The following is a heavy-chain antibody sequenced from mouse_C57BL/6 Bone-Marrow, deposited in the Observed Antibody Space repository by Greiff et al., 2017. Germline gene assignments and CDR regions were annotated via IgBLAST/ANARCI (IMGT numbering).Heavy chain of an antibody. CDR1: GYTFTDYS. J-gene: IGHJ1*03. CDR3: ARKGYFDV. Sequence: VQLQQSGPVLVKPGASVKMSCKASGYTFTDYSMNWVKQSHGKSLEWIGVINPYNGGTSYDQKFKDKATLTVDKSSSTAYMELNSLTSEDSAVYYCARKGYFDVWGTGTTVTVSA. CDR2: INPYNGGT. V-gene: IGHV1-19*01.